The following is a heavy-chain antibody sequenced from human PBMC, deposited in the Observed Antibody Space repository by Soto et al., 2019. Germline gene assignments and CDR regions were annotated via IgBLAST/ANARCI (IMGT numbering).Heavy chain of an antibody. V-gene: IGHV4-38-2*02. D-gene: IGHD2-15*01. CDR2: VHYSGNT. CDR3: ARQDRVVAEGRWFDP. Sequence: SETLSLTCTVSGYSISSGYHWAWIRQPPGKGLEWLGSVHYSGNTYYNPSLKSRLTRSVDKSKNQFSLNLSSVTAADTAVYYCARQDRVVAEGRWFDPWGQGTLVT. J-gene: IGHJ5*02. CDR1: GYSISSGYH.